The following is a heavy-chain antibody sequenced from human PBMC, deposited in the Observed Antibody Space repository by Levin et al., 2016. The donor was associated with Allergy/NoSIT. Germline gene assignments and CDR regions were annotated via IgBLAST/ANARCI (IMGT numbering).Heavy chain of an antibody. CDR3: ARNSGSYYGEAYYYYYYYMDV. CDR1: GYTFTSYG. V-gene: IGHV1-18*04. J-gene: IGHJ6*03. Sequence: ASVKVSCKASGYTFTSYGISWVRQAPGQGLERMGWISAYNGNTNYAQKLQGRVTMTTDTSTSTAYMELRSLRSDDTAVYYCARNSGSYYGEAYYYYYYYMDVWGKGTTVTVSS. D-gene: IGHD1-26*01. CDR2: ISAYNGNT.